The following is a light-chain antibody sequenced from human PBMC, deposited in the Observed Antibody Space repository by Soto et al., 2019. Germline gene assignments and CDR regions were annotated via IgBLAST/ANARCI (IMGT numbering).Light chain of an antibody. CDR3: VSYTTSASYV. Sequence: QSALTRPASVSGSPGQSITISCTGTSSDVGGFIFVSWYQQHPGRAPKLMIYDVSNRPSGVSNRFSGSKSGNTASLTISGLQADDDADYYCVSYTTSASYVFGTGTKLTVL. CDR2: DVS. CDR1: SSDVGGFIF. J-gene: IGLJ1*01. V-gene: IGLV2-14*01.